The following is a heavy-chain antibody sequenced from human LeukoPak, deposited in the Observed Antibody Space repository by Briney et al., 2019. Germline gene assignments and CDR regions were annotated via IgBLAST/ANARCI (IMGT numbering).Heavy chain of an antibody. CDR1: GFTVSSNY. CDR3: ARVVDYYDSSGYYYVPSYYFDY. J-gene: IGHJ4*02. V-gene: IGHV3-53*01. Sequence: GGSLRLSCAASGFTVSSNYMSWVRQAPGKGLVWVSVIYSGGSTYYADSVKGRFTISRDNSKNTLYLQMNSLRAEDTAVYYCARVVDYYDSSGYYYVPSYYFDYWGQGTLVTVSS. CDR2: IYSGGST. D-gene: IGHD3-22*01.